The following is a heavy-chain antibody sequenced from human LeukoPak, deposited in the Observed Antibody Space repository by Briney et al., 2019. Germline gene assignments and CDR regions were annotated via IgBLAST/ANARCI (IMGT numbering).Heavy chain of an antibody. V-gene: IGHV1-18*01. CDR1: GYTFTSYG. CDR2: ISAYNDNT. Sequence: ASVKVSCKASGYTFTSYGISWVRQAPGQGLEWMGWISAYNDNTNYAQKLQGRVTMTTDTSTSTAYMELRSLRSDDTAVYYCARYVDTAMVRYYYYYGMDVWGQGTTVTVSS. D-gene: IGHD5-18*01. J-gene: IGHJ6*02. CDR3: ARYVDTAMVRYYYYYGMDV.